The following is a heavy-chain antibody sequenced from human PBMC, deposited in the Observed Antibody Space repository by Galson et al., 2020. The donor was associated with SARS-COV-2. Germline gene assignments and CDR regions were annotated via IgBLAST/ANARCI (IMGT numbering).Heavy chain of an antibody. CDR2: VDHRGNT. CDR3: VSVDEAFDP. J-gene: IGHJ5*02. CDR1: GASVWSSTNF. Sequence: SETLSLTCSVSGASVWSSTNFWGWIRQPPGKGLEWVGTVDHRGNTFYNPSLKSRVTMSADTATNQFSLHLASVTAADTAVYFCVSVDEAFDPW. V-gene: IGHV4-39*07.